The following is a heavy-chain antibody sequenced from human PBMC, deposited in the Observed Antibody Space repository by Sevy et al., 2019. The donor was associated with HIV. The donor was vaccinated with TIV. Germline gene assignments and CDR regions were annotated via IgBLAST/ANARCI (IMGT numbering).Heavy chain of an antibody. D-gene: IGHD2-21*01. CDR1: GFTFGDYG. CDR3: TRWKGSLSIFDY. CDR2: LERKRDGGTL. Sequence: GGSLRLSCTASGFTFGDYGLSWVRQAPGKELEWIAFLERKRDGGTLDHAASVKGRFTISRDDSKNIAYLQMNDLQTEDSALYYCTRWKGSLSIFDYWGRGALVTVSS. V-gene: IGHV3-49*04. J-gene: IGHJ4*02.